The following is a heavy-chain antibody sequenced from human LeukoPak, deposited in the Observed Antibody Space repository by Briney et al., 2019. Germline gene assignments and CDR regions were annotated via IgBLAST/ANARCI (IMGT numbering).Heavy chain of an antibody. D-gene: IGHD6-13*01. CDR3: ARDHVAAAGVFDP. CDR2: ISSSSSYI. Sequence: GGSLRLSCAASGFTFSSYSMNWVRQAPGKGLEWVSSISSSSSYIYYADSVKGRFTISRDNAKNSLYLQMNSLRAEDTAVYYCARDHVAAAGVFDPWGQGTLVTVSS. J-gene: IGHJ5*02. V-gene: IGHV3-21*01. CDR1: GFTFSSYS.